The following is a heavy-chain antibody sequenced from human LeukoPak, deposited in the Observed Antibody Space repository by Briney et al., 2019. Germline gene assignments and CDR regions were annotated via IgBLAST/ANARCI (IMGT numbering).Heavy chain of an antibody. CDR1: GFTFSDYY. CDR2: ISSSSSYT. D-gene: IGHD6-13*01. J-gene: IGHJ4*02. CDR3: ARGSLYSSSWTHRFDY. Sequence: GGSLRLSCAASGFTFSDYYMSWIRQAPGKGADWVSYISSSSSYTNYADSVKGRFTISRDNAKNSLYLQMNSLRAEDTAVYYCARGSLYSSSWTHRFDYWGQGTLVTVTS. V-gene: IGHV3-11*06.